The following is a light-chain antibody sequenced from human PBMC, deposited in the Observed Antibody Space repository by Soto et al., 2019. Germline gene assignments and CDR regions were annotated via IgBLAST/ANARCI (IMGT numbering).Light chain of an antibody. V-gene: IGKV3-20*01. CDR3: QQYGSSGT. CDR1: QSVSSSY. CDR2: GAS. J-gene: IGKJ1*01. Sequence: MTLAQSTLSVPTRHRASLPGRASQSVSSSYLAWYQQKPGQAPRLLIYGASSRPTGIPDRFSGSGSGTDFTLTISRLEPEDFAVYYCQQYGSSGTFGQGTKVDI.